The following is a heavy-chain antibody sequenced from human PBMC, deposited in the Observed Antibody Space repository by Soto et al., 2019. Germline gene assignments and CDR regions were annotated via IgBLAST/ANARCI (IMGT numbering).Heavy chain of an antibody. V-gene: IGHV5-51*01. CDR2: IYPGDSDT. CDR1: GYSFTSYW. D-gene: IGHD1-20*01. Sequence: PGESLKISCKGSGYSFTSYWIGWVRQMPGKGLEWMGIIYPGDSDTRYSPSFQGQVTISADKSISTAYLQWSSLKASDTAMYYCARGARYSWSDGTPEYYFDYWGQGTLVTVSS. J-gene: IGHJ4*02. CDR3: ARGARYSWSDGTPEYYFDY.